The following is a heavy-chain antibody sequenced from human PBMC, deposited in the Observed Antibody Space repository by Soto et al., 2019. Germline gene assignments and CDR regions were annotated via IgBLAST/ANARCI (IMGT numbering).Heavy chain of an antibody. V-gene: IGHV1-3*01. Sequence: ASVKVSCKASGYTFTSYAMHWVRQAPGQRLEWMGWINAGNGNTKYSQKFRGRVTITRDTSASTAYMELSSLRSEDTAVYYCASGGDYDLVFDYWGQGTLVTVSS. CDR3: ASGGDYDLVFDY. CDR1: GYTFTSYA. J-gene: IGHJ4*02. CDR2: INAGNGNT. D-gene: IGHD4-17*01.